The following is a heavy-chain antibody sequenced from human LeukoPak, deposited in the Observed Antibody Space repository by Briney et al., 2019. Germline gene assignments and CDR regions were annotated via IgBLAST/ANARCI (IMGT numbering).Heavy chain of an antibody. Sequence: GGSLKLSWPTSGFPVSRNYMSWVRQAPGKGLEWVSVIYDSGTTYYADSVKGRFLIFRDTSKNTVDLQMNSLRVEDTAVYYCAGRRSSGWYAYWGQGTLVTVSS. CDR2: IYDSGTT. CDR3: AGRRSSGWYAY. CDR1: GFPVSRNY. V-gene: IGHV3-53*01. J-gene: IGHJ4*02. D-gene: IGHD6-19*01.